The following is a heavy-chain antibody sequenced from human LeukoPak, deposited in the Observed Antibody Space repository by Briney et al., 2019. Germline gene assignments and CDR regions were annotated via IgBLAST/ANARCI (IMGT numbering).Heavy chain of an antibody. CDR2: ISWNSGSM. CDR1: GFTFDDYA. J-gene: IGHJ3*02. CDR3: ARAVTLDAFDI. V-gene: IGHV3-9*01. D-gene: IGHD2-21*02. Sequence: PGGSLRLSCAASGFTFDDYAMHWVRQAPGKGLEWVSGISWNSGSMGYADSVKGRFTISRDNAKNSLYLQMNSLRAEDTALYYCARAVTLDAFDIWGQGTMVTVSS.